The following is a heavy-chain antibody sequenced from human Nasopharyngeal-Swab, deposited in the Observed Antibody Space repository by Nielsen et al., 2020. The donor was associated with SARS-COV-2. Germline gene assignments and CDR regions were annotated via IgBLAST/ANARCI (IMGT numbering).Heavy chain of an antibody. J-gene: IGHJ4*02. CDR3: ARDAPAHYGAFY. Sequence: GGSLRLSCSASGFTFNSYSMHWVRQAPGKGLEYVSGIISYGSRTYYADSVKGRATISRDNSKNSLSLQMSSLRAEDTAVYYCARDAPAHYGAFYWGRGTLVTVSS. CDR2: IISYGSRT. V-gene: IGHV3-64D*08. D-gene: IGHD4-17*01. CDR1: GFTFNSYS.